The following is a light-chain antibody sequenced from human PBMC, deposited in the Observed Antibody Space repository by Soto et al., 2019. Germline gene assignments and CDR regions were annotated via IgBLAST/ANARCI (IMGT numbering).Light chain of an antibody. Sequence: DIQMTQSPSTLSGSLGDRVAMTCRASQTISSWLAWYQQKPGKAPKLLIYKASTLKSGVPSRFSGSGSGTEFTLTISSLQPDDFATYYCQQYNSYPYTFGQGTKVDIK. CDR2: KAS. CDR3: QQYNSYPYT. V-gene: IGKV1-5*03. CDR1: QTISSW. J-gene: IGKJ2*01.